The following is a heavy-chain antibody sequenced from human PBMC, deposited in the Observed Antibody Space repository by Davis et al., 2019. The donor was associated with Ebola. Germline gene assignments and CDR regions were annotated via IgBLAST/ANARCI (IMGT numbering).Heavy chain of an antibody. CDR2: ISYDGSNK. J-gene: IGHJ4*02. D-gene: IGHD2-21*01. CDR1: GFTFSSYG. V-gene: IGHV3-30*03. CDR3: ARGGVWDY. Sequence: GGSLRLSCAASGFTFSSYGMHWVRQAPGKGLEWVAVISYDGSNKYYANSVKGRFTISRDNSKNTLYLQMNSLRAEDTAGYYCARGGVWDYWGQGTLVTVSS.